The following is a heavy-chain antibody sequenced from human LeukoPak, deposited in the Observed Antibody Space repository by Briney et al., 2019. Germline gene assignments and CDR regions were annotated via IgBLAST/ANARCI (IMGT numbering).Heavy chain of an antibody. D-gene: IGHD1-1*01. J-gene: IGHJ3*02. CDR2: IYSGGDT. CDR3: ARSTAFDI. CDR1: GFTFSSYG. V-gene: IGHV3-53*01. Sequence: GGSLRLSCAASGFTFSSYGVSWVRQAPGKGLEWVSVIYSGGDTYYTDSVKGRFTISRDDAKNSLYLQMNSLRAEDTAVYFCARSTAFDIWGQGTVVTVSP.